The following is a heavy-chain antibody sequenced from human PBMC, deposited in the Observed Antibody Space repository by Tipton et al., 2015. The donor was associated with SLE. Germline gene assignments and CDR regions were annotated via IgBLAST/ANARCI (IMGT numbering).Heavy chain of an antibody. CDR3: ARDDYGVLGAFDI. D-gene: IGHD4-17*01. CDR1: GGSISSHY. Sequence: TLSLTCTVSGGSISSHYWSWIRQPPGKGLEWIGYIYYSGSTNYNPSLKSRVTISVDTSMNEFSLKLTSVTAADTALYYCARDDYGVLGAFDIWGQGTMVIVSS. J-gene: IGHJ3*02. V-gene: IGHV4-59*08. CDR2: IYYSGST.